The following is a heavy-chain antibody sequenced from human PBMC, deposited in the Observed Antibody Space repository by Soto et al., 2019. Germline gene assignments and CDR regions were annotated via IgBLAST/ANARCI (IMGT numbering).Heavy chain of an antibody. D-gene: IGHD2-15*01. CDR3: ARVSSSIVVVPDYGMDV. V-gene: IGHV1-18*04. CDR2: ISGKNGNT. Sequence: QVQLVQSGVEVKKPGASVKVSCKASGYTFISHGISWVRQAPGQGLEWMGWISGKNGNTNYAQKLQGRVTLTTDTSTSTAEMELRSLRSDDTAVYYCARVSSSIVVVPDYGMDVWGQGTTVTVPS. J-gene: IGHJ6*02. CDR1: GYTFISHG.